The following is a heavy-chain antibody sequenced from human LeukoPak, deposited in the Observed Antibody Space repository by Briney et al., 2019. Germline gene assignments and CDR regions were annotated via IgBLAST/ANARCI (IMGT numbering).Heavy chain of an antibody. CDR2: INPNSGGT. CDR1: GYTFTGYY. Sequence: ASVKVSCKASGYTFTGYYMHWVRQAPGQGLEWMGWINPNSGGTNYAQKFQGRVTMTRGTSISTAYMELSRLRSDDTAVYYCARDGGTTVTTIYFDYWGQGTLVTVSS. J-gene: IGHJ4*02. V-gene: IGHV1-2*02. D-gene: IGHD4-17*01. CDR3: ARDGGTTVTTIYFDY.